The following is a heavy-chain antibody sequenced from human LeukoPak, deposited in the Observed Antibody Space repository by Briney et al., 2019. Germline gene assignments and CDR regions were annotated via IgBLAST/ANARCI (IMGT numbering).Heavy chain of an antibody. CDR2: INPNSGGT. J-gene: IGHJ4*02. D-gene: IGHD4-17*01. CDR1: GYTFTVYY. CDR3: ARESYGDYDWDY. V-gene: IGHV1-2*02. Sequence: GXSVKVXXKASGYTFTVYYMHWVRQAPGQGREWMGWINPNSGGTNYAQKFQGRVTITRDTAISTAYMELSRVRSEETGVYYCARESYGDYDWDYWGQGTLVTVSS.